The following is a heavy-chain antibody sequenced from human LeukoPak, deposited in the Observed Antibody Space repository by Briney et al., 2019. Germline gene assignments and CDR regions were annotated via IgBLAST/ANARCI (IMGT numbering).Heavy chain of an antibody. CDR1: GFSLTTRGVG. D-gene: IGHD6-6*01. J-gene: IGHJ4*02. CDR3: ARFKYYFDY. V-gene: IGHV2-5*02. Sequence: NKSGPTLFKPTPTLTLTCTFSGFSLTTRGVGVGWIRQPPGKALEWLALIYWDDDKRYSPSLKSRLTITKDTSKNQVVLTMTNMDSVDAATYFCARFKYYFDYWGQGLLVAVSS. CDR2: IYWDDDK.